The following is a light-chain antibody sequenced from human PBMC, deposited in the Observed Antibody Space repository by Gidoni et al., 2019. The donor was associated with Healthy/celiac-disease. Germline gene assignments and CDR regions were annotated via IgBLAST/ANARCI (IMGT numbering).Light chain of an antibody. CDR3: QSYDSSLSGVV. CDR2: GNS. J-gene: IGLJ2*01. Sequence: QSVLTQPPSVSGAPGQSVTISCPGSSSNIGAGYDVHWYQQLPGTASKLLIYGNSNRPSGVPDRFSGSKSGTSASLAITGLQAEDEADYYCQSYDSSLSGVVFGGGTKLTVL. CDR1: SSNIGAGYD. V-gene: IGLV1-40*01.